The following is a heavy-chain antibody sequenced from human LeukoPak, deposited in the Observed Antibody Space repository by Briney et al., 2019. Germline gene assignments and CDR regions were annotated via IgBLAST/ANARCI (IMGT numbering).Heavy chain of an antibody. V-gene: IGHV3-21*01. CDR2: ISSSSSYI. J-gene: IGHJ6*03. Sequence: GGSLRLSCAASGFTFSSYSMNWVRQAPGKGLEWVSSISSSSSYIYYADSVKGRFTISRDNAKNSLYLQMNSLRAEDTAVYYCARGDSSSSSLENHPYYYYYYMDVWGKGTTVTVSS. D-gene: IGHD6-6*01. CDR3: ARGDSSSSSLENHPYYYYYYMDV. CDR1: GFTFSSYS.